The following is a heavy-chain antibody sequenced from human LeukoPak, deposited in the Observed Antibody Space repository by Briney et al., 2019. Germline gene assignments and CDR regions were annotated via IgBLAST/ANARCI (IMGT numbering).Heavy chain of an antibody. D-gene: IGHD1-14*01. CDR2: IYDSGTT. CDR3: ARGGDRRGFDY. V-gene: IGHV4-31*03. J-gene: IGHJ4*02. CDR1: GGSISDGGYY. Sequence: PSETLSLTYTVPGGSISDGGYYWSWIRQHPGKGLEWIGYIYDSGTTSYRTALQSRVTISVDKSDNKFSLKLRSLTAADTAVYYCARGGDRRGFDYWGQGTLVIVSS.